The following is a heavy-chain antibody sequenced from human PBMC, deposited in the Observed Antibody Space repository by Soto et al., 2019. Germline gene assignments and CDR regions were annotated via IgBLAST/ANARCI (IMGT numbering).Heavy chain of an antibody. CDR3: ARFIDDILTGYEIFDY. Sequence: ASVKVSCKASGYTFTSYDINWVRQATGQGLEWMGWMNPNSGNTGYAQKFQGRVTMTRNTSISTAYMELSSLRSEDTAVYYCARFIDDILTGYEIFDYWGQGTLVNVSS. V-gene: IGHV1-8*01. D-gene: IGHD3-9*01. CDR1: GYTFTSYD. J-gene: IGHJ4*02. CDR2: MNPNSGNT.